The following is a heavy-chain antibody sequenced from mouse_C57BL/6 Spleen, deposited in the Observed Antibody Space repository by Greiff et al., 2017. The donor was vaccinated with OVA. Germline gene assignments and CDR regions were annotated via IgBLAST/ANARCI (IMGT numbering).Heavy chain of an antibody. J-gene: IGHJ4*01. Sequence: EVQLQESGGGLVKPGGSLKLSCAASGFTFSSYAMSWVRQTPEKRLEWVATISDGGSYTYYPDNVKGRFTISRDNAKNNLYLQMSHLKSEDTAMYYCARDYDGYYVHAMDYWGQGTSVTVSS. D-gene: IGHD2-3*01. CDR1: GFTFSSYA. CDR2: ISDGGSYT. CDR3: ARDYDGYYVHAMDY. V-gene: IGHV5-4*01.